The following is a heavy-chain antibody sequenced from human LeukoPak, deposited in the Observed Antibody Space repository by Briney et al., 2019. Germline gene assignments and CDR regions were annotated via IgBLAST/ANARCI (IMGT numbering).Heavy chain of an antibody. CDR1: GGSISSGGYY. CDR2: IFYSGST. D-gene: IGHD6-19*01. V-gene: IGHV4-31*03. CDR3: ARDGGYSSGRYWFDP. J-gene: IGHJ5*02. Sequence: PSETLSLTCTVSGGSISSGGYYWTWIRQLPGKGLESIGSIFYSGSTYYNPSLKSRVTISVDTSKNHFSLKLTSVTAADTAMYYCARDGGYSSGRYWFDPWGQGTLLTVSS.